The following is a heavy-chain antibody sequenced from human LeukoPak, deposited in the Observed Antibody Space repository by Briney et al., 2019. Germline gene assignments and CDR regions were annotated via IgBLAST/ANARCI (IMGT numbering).Heavy chain of an antibody. CDR3: ARNYYGSGSYDY. D-gene: IGHD3-10*01. CDR1: GGSISSYY. Sequence: SETLSLTCTVSGGSISSYYWSWIRQPPGKGLEWIGYIYYSGSTNYNPSLKSRVTISVDTSKNQFSLKLSSVTAADTAVYYCARNYYGSGSYDYWGQGTLVTVSS. CDR2: IYYSGST. J-gene: IGHJ4*02. V-gene: IGHV4-59*01.